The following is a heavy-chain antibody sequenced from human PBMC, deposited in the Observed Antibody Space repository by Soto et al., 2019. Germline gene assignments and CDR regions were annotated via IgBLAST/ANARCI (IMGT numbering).Heavy chain of an antibody. Sequence: GASVKVSCKASGYTFTSYYMHWVRQAPGQGLEWMGIINPSGGSTSYAQKFQGRVTMTRDTSTSTVYMELSSLRSEDTAVYYCARNFYGDHRHVDAFDIWGQGTMVTVSS. CDR1: GYTFTSYY. CDR2: INPSGGST. J-gene: IGHJ3*02. CDR3: ARNFYGDHRHVDAFDI. V-gene: IGHV1-46*01. D-gene: IGHD4-17*01.